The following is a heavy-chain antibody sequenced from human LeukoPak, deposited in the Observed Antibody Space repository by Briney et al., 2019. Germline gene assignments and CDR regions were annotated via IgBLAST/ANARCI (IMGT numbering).Heavy chain of an antibody. V-gene: IGHV3-43D*03. D-gene: IGHD6-6*01. Sequence: PGGSLRLSCAASGFTFDDYAMHWVRQAPGKGLEWVSLISWDGGSTYYADSVKGRFTISRDNSKNSLYLQMNSLRAEDTALYYCAKDISAGGSSDYYYMDVWGKGTTVTVSS. CDR3: AKDISAGGSSDYYYMDV. CDR1: GFTFDDYA. J-gene: IGHJ6*03. CDR2: ISWDGGST.